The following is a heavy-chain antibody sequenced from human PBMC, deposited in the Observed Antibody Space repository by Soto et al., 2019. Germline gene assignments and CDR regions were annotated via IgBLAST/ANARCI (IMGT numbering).Heavy chain of an antibody. J-gene: IGHJ6*02. V-gene: IGHV4-4*07. CDR2: IYTSGST. Sequence: SETLSLTSNVSGGSIRSYYWSWVRQPAGKPLEWIGRIYTSGSTNYNPSLKSRVSMSVDTSKNQFSLEVTSVTAADTAVYYCAREGASGFGMDVWGQGTTVTVSS. CDR3: AREGASGFGMDV. CDR1: GGSIRSYY. D-gene: IGHD1-26*01.